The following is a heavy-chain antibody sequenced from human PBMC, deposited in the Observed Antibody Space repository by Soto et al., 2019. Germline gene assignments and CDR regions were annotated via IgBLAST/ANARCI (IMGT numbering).Heavy chain of an antibody. J-gene: IGHJ4*02. CDR2: FDPEDGET. D-gene: IGHD2-2*02. CDR1: GYSLTGLS. CDR3: ATDLFFSIPTATTDLDT. Sequence: ASVKVSCKVSGYSLTGLSMHWVRRAPGRGLEWMGGFDPEDGETIYAQKFQGRVTMTEDTSTDTVYMDLSSLRSEDTAVYYCATDLFFSIPTATTDLDTWGKENLLPISS. V-gene: IGHV1-24*01.